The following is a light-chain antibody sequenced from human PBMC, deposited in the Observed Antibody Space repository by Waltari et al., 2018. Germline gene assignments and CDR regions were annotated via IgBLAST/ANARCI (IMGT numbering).Light chain of an antibody. Sequence: QSALTQPASVSGSPGQSITISCTGTSSDVGSYTLVSWYQQHPGKAPKHMIYEGSKRPSGVSNRFSGSKSGNTASLTISGLQAEDEADYYCCSYAGSRTDWVFGGGTKLTVL. CDR2: EGS. CDR3: CSYAGSRTDWV. V-gene: IGLV2-23*01. CDR1: SSDVGSYTL. J-gene: IGLJ3*02.